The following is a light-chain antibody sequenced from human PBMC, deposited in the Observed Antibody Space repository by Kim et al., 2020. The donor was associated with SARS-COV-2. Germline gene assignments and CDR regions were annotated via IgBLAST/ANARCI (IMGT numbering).Light chain of an antibody. J-gene: IGKJ1*01. CDR3: LQYTDYHRT. Sequence: AVGAGVTITCRGMKGGSGDLAWFQQRPGKAPGRLIYAASTLERGVPSRFSGSGSGKEFTLTISSLQPEDVATYYCLQYTDYHRTFGQGTKVDIK. CDR2: AAS. CDR1: KGGSGD. V-gene: IGKV1-17*01.